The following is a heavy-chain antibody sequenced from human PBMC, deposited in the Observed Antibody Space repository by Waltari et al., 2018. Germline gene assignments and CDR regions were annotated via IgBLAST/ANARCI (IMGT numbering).Heavy chain of an antibody. D-gene: IGHD5-12*01. Sequence: QVQLQESGPGLVKPSQTLSLTCTGSGGSLSSGRYYWSWIRRPAGKGLEWIGYIYTSGGTNYNPSLKSRVTISVDTSKNQFSLKLSSVTAADTAVYYCARPGRDGYNWGFDYWGQGTLVTVSS. J-gene: IGHJ4*02. V-gene: IGHV4-61*09. CDR2: IYTSGGT. CDR1: GGSLSSGRYY. CDR3: ARPGRDGYNWGFDY.